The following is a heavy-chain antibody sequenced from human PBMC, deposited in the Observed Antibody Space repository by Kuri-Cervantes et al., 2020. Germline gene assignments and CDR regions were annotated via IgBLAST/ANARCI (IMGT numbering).Heavy chain of an antibody. V-gene: IGHV3-48*03. CDR3: ARRDLHDAFDI. CDR2: ISSSGSTI. CDR1: GFTFSSYE. Sequence: GESLKISCAASGFTFSSYEMNWVRQAPGEGLEWVSYISSSGSTIYYADSVKGRFTISRDNAKNSLYLQMNSLRAEDTAVYYCARRDLHDAFDIWGQGTMVTVSS. J-gene: IGHJ3*02.